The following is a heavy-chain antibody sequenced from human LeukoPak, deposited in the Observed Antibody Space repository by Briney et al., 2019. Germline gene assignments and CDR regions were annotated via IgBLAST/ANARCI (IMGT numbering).Heavy chain of an antibody. J-gene: IGHJ4*02. CDR2: INHSGST. Sequence: SQTLSLTCAVYGGSFSGYCWSCIRHPPGKGVEWIGEINHSGSTNYNPSLKSRVTISVDTSKNQISLKLSSVTAADTAVYYCARTYSFRPAGGQGTLVTVSS. D-gene: IGHD5-18*01. CDR3: ARTYSFRPA. V-gene: IGHV4-34*01. CDR1: GGSFSGYC.